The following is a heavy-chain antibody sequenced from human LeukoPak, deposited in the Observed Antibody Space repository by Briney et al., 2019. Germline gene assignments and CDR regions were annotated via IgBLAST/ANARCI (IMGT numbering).Heavy chain of an antibody. CDR3: AGVVVTPDAFDI. V-gene: IGHV1-69*05. D-gene: IGHD3-22*01. Sequence: SVKVSCKASGGTFSSYAISWVRQAPGQGLEWMGGIIPIFGTANYAQKLQGRVTMTTDTSTSTAYMELRSLRSDDTAVYYCAGVVVTPDAFDIWGQGTMVTVSS. CDR1: GGTFSSYA. J-gene: IGHJ3*02. CDR2: IIPIFGTA.